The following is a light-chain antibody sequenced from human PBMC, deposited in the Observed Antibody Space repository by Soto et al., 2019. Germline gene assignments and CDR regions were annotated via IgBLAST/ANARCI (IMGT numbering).Light chain of an antibody. J-gene: IGKJ4*01. CDR3: QQDDNLLT. CDR1: QDISNY. V-gene: IGKV1-33*01. CDR2: DAS. Sequence: DIQMTQSPSSLSASVGDRVTITCQASQDISNYLNWYHQKPGKAPKLLIYDASNLETGVPSRFSGSGSGTDFTFTISRLQPEDIATYYCQQDDNLLTFGGGTKVEIK.